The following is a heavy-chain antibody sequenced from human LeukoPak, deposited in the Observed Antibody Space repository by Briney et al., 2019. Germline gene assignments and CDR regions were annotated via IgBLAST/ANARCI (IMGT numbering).Heavy chain of an antibody. D-gene: IGHD2-15*01. CDR3: ARRAAGSLAANIDY. V-gene: IGHV3-23*01. J-gene: IGHJ4*02. CDR2: ISAGGGRT. Sequence: GGSLRLSCAASGFTFSSYAMSWVRQAPGKGLEWVSAISAGGGRTYYADSVKGRFTISRDNAKNSLYLQMNSLRAEDTAVYYCARRAAGSLAANIDYWGQGTLVTVSS. CDR1: GFTFSSYA.